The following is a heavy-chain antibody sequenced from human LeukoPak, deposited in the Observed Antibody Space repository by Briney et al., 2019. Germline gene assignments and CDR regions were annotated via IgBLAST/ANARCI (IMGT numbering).Heavy chain of an antibody. CDR3: ARDPTDYGDYAEYFQH. V-gene: IGHV3-30*02. D-gene: IGHD4-17*01. CDR2: IRYDGSNK. J-gene: IGHJ1*01. Sequence: TGGTLRLSCAASGFTFSFYGMSWVRQAPGKGLEWVAFIRYDGSNKYYADSVKGRFTISRDNSKNTLYLQMNSLRAEDTAVYYCARDPTDYGDYAEYFQHWGQGTLVTVSS. CDR1: GFTFSFYG.